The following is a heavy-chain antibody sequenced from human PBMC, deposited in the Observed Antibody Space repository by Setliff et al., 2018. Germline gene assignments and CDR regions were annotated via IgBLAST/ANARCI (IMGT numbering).Heavy chain of an antibody. Sequence: PSETLRLSCAASGFTFSTYSMNWVRQAPGKGLEWVSSISSSSSYIYYADSVRGRFTISRDNAKNSLYLQMNSLRAEDTAVYYCARDDYYDSSGYHAPYYFDYWGQGTLVTVSS. J-gene: IGHJ4*02. D-gene: IGHD3-22*01. CDR1: GFTFSTYS. V-gene: IGHV3-21*01. CDR2: ISSSSSYI. CDR3: ARDDYYDSSGYHAPYYFDY.